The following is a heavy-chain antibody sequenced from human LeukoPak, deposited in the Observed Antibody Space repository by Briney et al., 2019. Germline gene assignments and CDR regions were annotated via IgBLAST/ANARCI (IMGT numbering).Heavy chain of an antibody. Sequence: GGSLRLSCAASGFTFSSYAMSWVRQAPGKGLEWVSAISGSGGSTYYADSVKGRFTISRENSKNTLYLQMNSLRAEDTAVYYCAKDELYYYDSSGYYYYWGQGTLVTVSS. CDR3: AKDELYYYDSSGYYYY. V-gene: IGHV3-23*01. CDR2: ISGSGGST. CDR1: GFTFSSYA. D-gene: IGHD3-22*01. J-gene: IGHJ4*02.